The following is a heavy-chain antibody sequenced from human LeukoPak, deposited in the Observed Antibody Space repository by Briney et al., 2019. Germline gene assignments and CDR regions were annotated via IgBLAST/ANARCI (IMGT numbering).Heavy chain of an antibody. CDR3: AGLHNYYDSSGYPWKDY. CDR1: GFTFSSYA. V-gene: IGHV3-30-3*01. CDR2: ISYDGSNK. Sequence: PGGSLRLSCAASGFTFSSYAMHWVRQAPGKGLEWVAVISYDGSNKYYADSVKGRFTISRDNSKNTLYLQMNSLRAEDTAVYYCAGLHNYYDSSGYPWKDYWGQGTLVTVSS. D-gene: IGHD3-22*01. J-gene: IGHJ4*02.